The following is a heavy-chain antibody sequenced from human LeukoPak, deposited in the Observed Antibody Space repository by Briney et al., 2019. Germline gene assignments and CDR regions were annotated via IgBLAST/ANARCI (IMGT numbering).Heavy chain of an antibody. CDR1: GFTFSSYA. J-gene: IGHJ5*02. V-gene: IGHV3-23*01. CDR2: ISGSGDNT. Sequence: GGSLRLFCAASGFTFSSYAMSWVRQAPGKGLEWVSGISGSGDNTYYADSVKGRFTIPRDNSKNTLYLQMNSLRADDTAVYYCAKGGLVHRFDPWGQGTLVTVSS. CDR3: AKGGLVHRFDP.